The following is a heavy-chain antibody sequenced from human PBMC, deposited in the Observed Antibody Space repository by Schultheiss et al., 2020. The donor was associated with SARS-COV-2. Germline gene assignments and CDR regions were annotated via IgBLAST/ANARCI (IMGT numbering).Heavy chain of an antibody. CDR2: INTNTGNP. V-gene: IGHV7-4-1*02. Sequence: ASVKVSCKASGGTFSSYAISWVRQAPGQGLEWMGWINTNTGNPTYAQGFTGRFVFSLDTSVSTAYLQISSLKAEDTAVYYCARGGTRDYYYYYGMDVWGQGTTVTVSS. CDR3: ARGGTRDYYYYYGMDV. CDR1: GGTFSSYA. D-gene: IGHD2-15*01. J-gene: IGHJ6*02.